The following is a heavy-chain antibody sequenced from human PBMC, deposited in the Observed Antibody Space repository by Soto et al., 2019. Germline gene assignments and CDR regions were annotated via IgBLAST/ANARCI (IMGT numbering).Heavy chain of an antibody. CDR1: GGSISSGGYS. Sequence: SETLSLTCAVSGGSISSGGYSWSWIRQPPGKGLEWIGYIYHSGSTYYNPSLKSRVTISVDRSKNQFSLNLVSLSAADTAVYCCARGVAVAGHYNWFDPWGQGTLVTVSS. V-gene: IGHV4-30-2*01. D-gene: IGHD6-19*01. J-gene: IGHJ5*02. CDR3: ARGVAVAGHYNWFDP. CDR2: IYHSGST.